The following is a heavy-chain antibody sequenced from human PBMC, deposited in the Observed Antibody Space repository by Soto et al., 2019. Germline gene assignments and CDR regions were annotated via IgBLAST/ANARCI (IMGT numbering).Heavy chain of an antibody. CDR1: GFTFRSYV. J-gene: IGHJ4*02. Sequence: QVQLVESGGGVVQPVTSLRLSCVGSGFTFRSYVIHWVRQAPGKWLEWVALTSYDGSNNFYGDYVKGRFTISRHNSRDTVELQMDILTFEDTALYYCARWGTTGGLEVWGQGTLVSVSS. D-gene: IGHD3-16*01. CDR2: TSYDGSNN. V-gene: IGHV3-33*05. CDR3: ARWGTTGGLEV.